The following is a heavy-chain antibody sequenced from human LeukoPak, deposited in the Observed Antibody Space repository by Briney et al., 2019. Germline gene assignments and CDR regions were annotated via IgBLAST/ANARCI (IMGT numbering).Heavy chain of an antibody. CDR2: IKREGSEK. CDR1: GFMFSNYW. Sequence: GSLRLSCAASGFMFSNYWMTWVRQAPGKGLEWVANIKREGSEKHYVESVKGRLTISRDNAKNLLYLQMNSLRAEDTAVYYCARLPADDSVFDHWGQGTLVTVSS. CDR3: ARLPADDSVFDH. J-gene: IGHJ4*02. V-gene: IGHV3-7*01. D-gene: IGHD2-15*01.